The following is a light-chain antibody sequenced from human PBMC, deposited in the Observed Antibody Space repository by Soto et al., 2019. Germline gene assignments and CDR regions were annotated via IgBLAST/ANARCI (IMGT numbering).Light chain of an antibody. CDR2: KVS. Sequence: DFVMTQSPLYLPVTLGQPASISCRSNHSLVHSDGIAYFSWFQQRPGRSPRRLIYKVSNRDSGVPARFSGSGSGTDFALKISRVEAEDVGVYYCMQGTHWPINCGKGTRLEIK. CDR3: MQGTHWPIN. V-gene: IGKV2-30*02. J-gene: IGKJ5*01. CDR1: HSLVHSDGIAY.